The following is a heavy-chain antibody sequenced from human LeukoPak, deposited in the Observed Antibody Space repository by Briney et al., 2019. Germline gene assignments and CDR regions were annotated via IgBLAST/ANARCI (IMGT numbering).Heavy chain of an antibody. D-gene: IGHD6-6*01. V-gene: IGHV4-59*01. CDR1: GGSISSYY. CDR2: IYYSGST. J-gene: IGHJ4*02. CDR3: ASSESIAARYYYFDY. Sequence: PSETLSLTCTVSGGSISSYYWSWIRQPPGKGLEWIGYIYYSGSTNYNPSLKSRVTISVDTSKNQFSLKLSSVTAADTAVYYCASSESIAARYYYFDYWGQGTLVTVSS.